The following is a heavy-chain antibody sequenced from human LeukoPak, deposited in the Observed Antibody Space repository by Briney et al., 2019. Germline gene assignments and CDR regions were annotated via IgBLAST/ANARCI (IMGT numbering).Heavy chain of an antibody. CDR1: GGSISSYY. CDR2: IYYRGST. Sequence: SETLSLTCTVSGGSISSYYWSWIRQPPGKGLEWIGYIYYRGSTNYNPSLKSRVTISVDTSKNQFSLKLSSVTAADTAVYYCARDRRGYCSSTSCYGPYYYYGMDVWGKGTTVTVSS. D-gene: IGHD2-2*01. CDR3: ARDRRGYCSSTSCYGPYYYYGMDV. V-gene: IGHV4-59*01. J-gene: IGHJ6*04.